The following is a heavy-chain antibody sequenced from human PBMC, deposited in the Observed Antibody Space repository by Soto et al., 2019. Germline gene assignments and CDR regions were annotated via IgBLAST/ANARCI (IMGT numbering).Heavy chain of an antibody. CDR3: TTDSPSHYDFWSGAGYYYYGMDV. CDR2: IKSKTDGGTT. J-gene: IGHJ6*02. Sequence: PGGSLRLSCAASGFTFSNAWMTWVRLAPGKGLEWVGLIKSKTDGGTTDYAAPVKGRFTISRDDSKNTLYLQMNSLKTEDTAVYYCTTDSPSHYDFWSGAGYYYYGMDVWGQGTTVTVS. D-gene: IGHD3-3*01. CDR1: GFTFSNAW. V-gene: IGHV3-15*01.